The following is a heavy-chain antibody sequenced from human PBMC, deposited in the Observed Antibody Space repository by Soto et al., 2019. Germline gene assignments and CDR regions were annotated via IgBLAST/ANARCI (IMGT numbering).Heavy chain of an antibody. J-gene: IGHJ6*02. Sequence: GGSLRLSCAASGFTFSSYGMHWVRQAPGKGLEWVAVISYDGSNKYYADSVKGRFTISRDNSKNTLYLQMNSLRAEDTAVYYCAKAIVVKSRIIWFGELFPYYGMDVWGQGTTVTVSS. CDR2: ISYDGSNK. CDR3: AKAIVVKSRIIWFGELFPYYGMDV. CDR1: GFTFSSYG. V-gene: IGHV3-30*18. D-gene: IGHD3-10*01.